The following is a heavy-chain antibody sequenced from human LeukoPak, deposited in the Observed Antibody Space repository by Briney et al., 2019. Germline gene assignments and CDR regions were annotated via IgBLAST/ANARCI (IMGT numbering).Heavy chain of an antibody. CDR1: GFSFSSCW. J-gene: IGHJ4*02. Sequence: GGSLRLSCVASGFSFSSCWMTWVRQAPGKGLEWVANIKQDGSEKYYVDSVKGRFTISRDNAKNSLYLQMNSLRAEDTAVYYCARDKIVGATHFDYWGQGTLVTVSS. CDR3: ARDKIVGATHFDY. D-gene: IGHD1-26*01. CDR2: IKQDGSEK. V-gene: IGHV3-7*01.